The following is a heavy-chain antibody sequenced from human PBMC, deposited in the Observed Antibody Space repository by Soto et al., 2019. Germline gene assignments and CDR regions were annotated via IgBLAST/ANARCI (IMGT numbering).Heavy chain of an antibody. CDR1: GGSISSYY. D-gene: IGHD3-22*01. Sequence: SETLSLTCTVSGGSISSYYWSWIRQPPGKGLEWIGYIYYSGSTNYNPSLKSRVTISVDTSKNQFSLKLSSVTAVDTAVYYCARGFDYDSSGYSLDYWGQGTLVTVSS. CDR2: IYYSGST. V-gene: IGHV4-59*01. J-gene: IGHJ4*02. CDR3: ARGFDYDSSGYSLDY.